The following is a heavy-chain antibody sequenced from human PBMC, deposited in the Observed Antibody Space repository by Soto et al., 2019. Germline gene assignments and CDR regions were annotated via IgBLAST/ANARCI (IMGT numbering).Heavy chain of an antibody. CDR3: AKDRRYSSSSRWFDS. J-gene: IGHJ5*01. CDR2: VSGGGEST. CDR1: GFTFSSYA. Sequence: GSLRLSCAASGFTFSSYAMSWVRQAPGKGLEWASVVSGGGESTNYADSVKGRFTISRDNSKDTLFLQMNSLRAEDTAVYYCAKDRRYSSSSRWFDSWGQGTLVTVSS. D-gene: IGHD6-6*01. V-gene: IGHV3-23*01.